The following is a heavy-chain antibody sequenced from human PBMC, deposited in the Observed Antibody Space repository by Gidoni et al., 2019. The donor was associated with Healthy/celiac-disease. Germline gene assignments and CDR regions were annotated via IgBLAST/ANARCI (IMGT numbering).Heavy chain of an antibody. CDR1: GGSISSYS. CDR3: AFYLSSGWYWFDP. CDR2: IYDSGST. V-gene: IGHV4-59*01. D-gene: IGHD6-19*01. Sequence: QVQLQESGPGLVKPSETLYLTCTVSGGSISSYSWSWIRQPPGKGLEWIGYIYDSGSTNYIPSLKSRVTISVYTPKNQFSLKLSSVTAAATAVYYWAFYLSSGWYWFDPWGQGTLVTVSS. J-gene: IGHJ5*02.